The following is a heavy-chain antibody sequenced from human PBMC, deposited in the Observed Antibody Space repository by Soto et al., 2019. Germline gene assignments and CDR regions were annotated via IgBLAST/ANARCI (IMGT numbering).Heavy chain of an antibody. CDR1: GGSISSYY. CDR3: ARHDYGDYIDY. CDR2: IYYSGST. V-gene: IGHV4-59*08. D-gene: IGHD4-17*01. Sequence: SEILSLTCTVSGGSISSYYWSWIRQPPGKGLEWIGYIYYSGSTNYNPSLKSRVTISVDTSKNQFSLKLSSVTAADTAVYYCARHDYGDYIDYWGQGTLVTVS. J-gene: IGHJ4*02.